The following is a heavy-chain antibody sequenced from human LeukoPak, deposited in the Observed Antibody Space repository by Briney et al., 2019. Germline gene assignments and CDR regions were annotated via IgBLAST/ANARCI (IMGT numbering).Heavy chain of an antibody. J-gene: IGHJ4*02. D-gene: IGHD5-24*01. V-gene: IGHV4-59*01. Sequence: SETLSLTCTVSSGSISNYYWSWIRQPPGKGLEWIGYIYYSGSTNYNPSLKSRVTISVDTSKNQFSLKLSSVTAADTAVYYCARAAAKVMATLIWGQGTLVTVSS. CDR2: IYYSGST. CDR3: ARAAAKVMATLI. CDR1: SGSISNYY.